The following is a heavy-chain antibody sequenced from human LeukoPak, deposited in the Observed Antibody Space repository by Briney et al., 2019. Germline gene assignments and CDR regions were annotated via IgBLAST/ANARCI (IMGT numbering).Heavy chain of an antibody. J-gene: IGHJ4*02. CDR2: IYYSGST. D-gene: IGHD3-9*01. CDR1: GGSISSGGYY. Sequence: PSETLSLTCTVSGGSISSGGYYWSWIRQHPGKGLEWIGYIYYSGSTYYNPSLKSRVTISVDTSKNQLSLKLSSVTAADTAVYYCARGNDYDILTGYPGTQFDYWGQGTLVTVSS. CDR3: ARGNDYDILTGYPGTQFDY. V-gene: IGHV4-31*03.